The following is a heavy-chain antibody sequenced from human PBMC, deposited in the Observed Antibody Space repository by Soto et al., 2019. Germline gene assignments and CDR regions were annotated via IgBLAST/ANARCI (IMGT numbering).Heavy chain of an antibody. Sequence: SETLSLTCTVSGGSISSSSYYWGWIRQPPGKGLEWIGSIYYSGSTYYNPSLKSRVTISVDTSKNQFSLKLSSVTAEDTAVYYCAKDLYGSGSYRFDYWGQGTLVTVSS. CDR1: GGSISSSSYY. J-gene: IGHJ4*02. V-gene: IGHV4-39*07. CDR2: IYYSGST. D-gene: IGHD3-10*01. CDR3: AKDLYGSGSYRFDY.